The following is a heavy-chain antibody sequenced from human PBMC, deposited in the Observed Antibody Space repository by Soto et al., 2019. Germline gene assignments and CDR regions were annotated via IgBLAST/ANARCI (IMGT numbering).Heavy chain of an antibody. Sequence: GGSLRLSCAASGFTFSNHAMTWVRQAPGKGLEWVSGISYSGGTTFYAGSVKGRFAISRDNSKNTLYLQMESLRAEDTAVYYCALRYCSRTTCPPLNSYFYMDVWGKGTTVTVSS. CDR2: ISYSGGTT. CDR3: ALRYCSRTTCPPLNSYFYMDV. V-gene: IGHV3-23*01. J-gene: IGHJ6*03. CDR1: GFTFSNHA. D-gene: IGHD2-2*01.